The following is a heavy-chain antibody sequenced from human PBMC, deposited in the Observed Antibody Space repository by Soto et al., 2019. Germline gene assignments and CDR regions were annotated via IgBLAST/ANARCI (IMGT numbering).Heavy chain of an antibody. V-gene: IGHV3-21*01. CDR1: GFTFSSYS. CDR2: ISSSSSYI. J-gene: IGHJ4*02. CDR3: ARDAPMVRGVIPSRWFDY. D-gene: IGHD3-10*01. Sequence: GGSLRLSCAASGFTFSSYSMNWVRQAPGKGLEWVSSISSSSSYIYYADSVKGRFTISRDNAKNSLYLQMNSLRAEDTAVYYCARDAPMVRGVIPSRWFDYWGQGTLVTVSS.